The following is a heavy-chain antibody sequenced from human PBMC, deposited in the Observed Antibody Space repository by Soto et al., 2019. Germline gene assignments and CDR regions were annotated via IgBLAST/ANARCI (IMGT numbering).Heavy chain of an antibody. Sequence: SVKVSCKASGGTFSSYAISWVRRAPGQGLEWMGGIIPIFGTANYAQKFQGRVTITADKSTSTDYMELSSLRSEDTAVYYCARRFPSLTMVRGVGQDVWGQGTTVTVSS. CDR3: ARRFPSLTMVRGVGQDV. V-gene: IGHV1-69*06. D-gene: IGHD3-10*01. J-gene: IGHJ6*02. CDR1: GGTFSSYA. CDR2: IIPIFGTA.